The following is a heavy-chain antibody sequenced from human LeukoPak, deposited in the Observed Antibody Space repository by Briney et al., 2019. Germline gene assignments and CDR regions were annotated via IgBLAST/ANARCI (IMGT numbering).Heavy chain of an antibody. CDR1: GGSISSGGYY. CDR2: IYYSGST. D-gene: IGHD5-24*01. J-gene: IGHJ4*02. V-gene: IGHV4-31*03. CDR3: ARAKDDTYYFDY. Sequence: SQTLSLTCTVSGGSISSGGYYWSWLRQHPGTGLEWIGYIYYSGSTYYNPSLKSRVTISVDTSKNQFSLKLSSVTAADTAVYYCARAKDDTYYFDYWGQGTLVTVSS.